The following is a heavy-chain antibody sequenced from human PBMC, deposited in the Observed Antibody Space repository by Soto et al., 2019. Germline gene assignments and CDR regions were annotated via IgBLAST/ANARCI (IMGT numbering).Heavy chain of an antibody. D-gene: IGHD1-1*01. J-gene: IGHJ3*02. V-gene: IGHV4-39*01. CDR1: GGSVSSSTYY. CDR3: ARHHGTYYDAFDI. CDR2: FYYSGST. Sequence: QLQLQESGPGLVKPSETLSLTCTVAGGSVSSSTYYWGWILQPPGKGLEWIATFYYSGSTYHNPYLNSRVTISADTSKNQFSLKLSSVTATDTAVYYCARHHGTYYDAFDIWGQGTMVTVSS.